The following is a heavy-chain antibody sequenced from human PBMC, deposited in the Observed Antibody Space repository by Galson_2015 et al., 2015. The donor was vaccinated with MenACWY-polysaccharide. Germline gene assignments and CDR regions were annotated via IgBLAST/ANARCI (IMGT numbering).Heavy chain of an antibody. D-gene: IGHD3-16*02. V-gene: IGHV1-24*01. CDR2: FDPEDGET. CDR3: ETAPASSVMITFGGVIA. J-gene: IGHJ4*02. CDR1: GYTLTELS. Sequence: SVKVSCKVSGYTLTELSMHWVRQAPGKGLEWMGGFDPEDGETIYAQKFQGRVTMTEDTSTDTAYMELSSLRSEDTAVYYCETAPASSVMITFGGVIAWGQGTLVTVSS.